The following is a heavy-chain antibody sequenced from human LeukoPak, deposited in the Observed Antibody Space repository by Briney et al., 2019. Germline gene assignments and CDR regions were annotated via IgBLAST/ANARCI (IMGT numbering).Heavy chain of an antibody. V-gene: IGHV1-69*01. D-gene: IGHD1-26*01. CDR2: VAPLLETT. Sequence: SVKVSCKAPGGTFSSYSITWVRQAPGQGLERMGGVAPLLETTNYAPKFRGRMTITADESTSTAYMELTSLRSDDTAVYYCARDRIVGALGWLDPWGQGTLVTVSS. J-gene: IGHJ5*02. CDR3: ARDRIVGALGWLDP. CDR1: GGTFSSYS.